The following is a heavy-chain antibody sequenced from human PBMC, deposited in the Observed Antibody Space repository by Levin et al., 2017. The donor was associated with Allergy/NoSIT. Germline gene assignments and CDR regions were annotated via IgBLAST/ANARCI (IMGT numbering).Heavy chain of an antibody. Sequence: PGESLKISCKTSGYTFTNYYIHWVRQAPGQGLEWMGWVDPSSAGTYYAQKFRGKVTMTRDTSISTAYMELSRLKSDDTAVYYCARVSLTYYGSGSPNHFDYWGQGTLVTVSS. CDR1: GYTFTNYY. J-gene: IGHJ4*02. D-gene: IGHD3-10*01. CDR2: VDPSSAGT. CDR3: ARVSLTYYGSGSPNHFDY. V-gene: IGHV1-2*02.